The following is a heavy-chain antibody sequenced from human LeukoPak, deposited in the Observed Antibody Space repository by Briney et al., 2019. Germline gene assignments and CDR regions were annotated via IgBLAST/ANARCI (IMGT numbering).Heavy chain of an antibody. CDR1: GGSISSGSYY. CDR2: IYTSGST. Sequence: SQTLSLTCTVSGGSISSGSYYWSWIRQPAGKGLEWIGRIYTSGSTNYNPSLKSRVTISVDTSKKQFSLKLSSVTAADTAVYYCARNNNDYWGQGTLVTVSS. D-gene: IGHD1/OR15-1a*01. V-gene: IGHV4-61*02. CDR3: ARNNNDY. J-gene: IGHJ4*02.